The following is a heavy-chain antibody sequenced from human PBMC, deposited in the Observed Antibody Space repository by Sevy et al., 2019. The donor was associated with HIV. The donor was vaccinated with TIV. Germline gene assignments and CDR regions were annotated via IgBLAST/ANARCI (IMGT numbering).Heavy chain of an antibody. Sequence: GGSLRLSCAASGFTFSDYAIHWVRQAPGKGLEWVAFIWYDGSNKYYTDFVKGGFDNSSDNSKNTLYRQMNSVEVEDTALSFYAKSVAPAASNDDIWTGYPDLRVNYGIDVWGQGTTVTVSS. D-gene: IGHD3-9*01. CDR2: IWYDGSNK. J-gene: IGHJ6*02. V-gene: IGHV3-30*02. CDR3: AKSVAPAASNDDIWTGYPDLRVNYGIDV. CDR1: GFTFSDYA.